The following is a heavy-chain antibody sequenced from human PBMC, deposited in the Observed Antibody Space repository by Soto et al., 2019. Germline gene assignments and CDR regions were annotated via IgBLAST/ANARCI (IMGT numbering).Heavy chain of an antibody. Sequence: PGESLKISCKGSGYSFTSYWISWVRQMPGKGLEWMGIIYPGDSDTRYSPSFQGQVTISADKSISTAYLQWSSLKASDTAMYYCARPGYSSGWGLSVWGQGTTVTVSS. CDR2: IYPGDSDT. CDR3: ARPGYSSGWGLSV. D-gene: IGHD6-19*01. V-gene: IGHV5-51*01. J-gene: IGHJ6*02. CDR1: GYSFTSYW.